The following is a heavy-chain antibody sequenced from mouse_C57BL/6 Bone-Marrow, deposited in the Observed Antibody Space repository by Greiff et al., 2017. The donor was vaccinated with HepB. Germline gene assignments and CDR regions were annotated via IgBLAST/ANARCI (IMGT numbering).Heavy chain of an antibody. Sequence: QVQLQQSGAELARPGASLKLSCKASGYTFTSDGISWVKQRTGQGLEWIGGIYPRSGNTYYNGKFKGKATLTADKSASTAYMELRSLTSEDCAVYVCAYYCYGSSYWYLDVWGTGTTVTVSS. CDR3: AYYCYGSSYWYLDV. V-gene: IGHV1-81*01. CDR1: GYTFTSDG. D-gene: IGHD1-1*01. J-gene: IGHJ1*03. CDR2: IYPRSGNT.